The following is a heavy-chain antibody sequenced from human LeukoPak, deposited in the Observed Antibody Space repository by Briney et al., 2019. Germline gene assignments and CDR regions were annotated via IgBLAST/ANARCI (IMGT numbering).Heavy chain of an antibody. D-gene: IGHD2-2*02. CDR3: AREVPAAIPYYYYGMDV. V-gene: IGHV3-33*01. Sequence: GRSLRLSCAASGFTFSSYGMHWVREAPGKGLEWVAVIWYDGSNKYYADSVKGRFTISRDKSKNTLYLQMNSLRAEDTAVYYCAREVPAAIPYYYYGMDVWGQGTTVTVSS. J-gene: IGHJ6*02. CDR1: GFTFSSYG. CDR2: IWYDGSNK.